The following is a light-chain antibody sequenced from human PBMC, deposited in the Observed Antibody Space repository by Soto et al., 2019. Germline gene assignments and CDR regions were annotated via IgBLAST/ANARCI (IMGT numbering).Light chain of an antibody. J-gene: IGLJ1*01. CDR1: NIGSYN. V-gene: IGLV3-9*01. CDR2: RDT. CDR3: QVWDSSTYV. Sequence: CGGKNIGSYNVHWYQQKPGQAPVLVIYRDTNRPSGIPERFSGSNSGNTATLTISRAQAGDEADYYCQVWDSSTYVFGTGTKLTVL.